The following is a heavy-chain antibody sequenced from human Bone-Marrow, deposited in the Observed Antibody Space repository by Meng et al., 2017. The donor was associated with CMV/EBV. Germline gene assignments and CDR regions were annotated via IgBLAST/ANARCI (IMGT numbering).Heavy chain of an antibody. D-gene: IGHD1-26*01. CDR1: GFTFSRYS. V-gene: IGHV3-21*06. Sequence: VSLVEAGGGLVKPGGSLRLSCAASGFTFSRYSMNWVRQAPGKGLEWVSSISSTSSYIYYADSVKGRFTMSRDNAKNLLYLQMSSLRAEDTAVYYCARLVGATDWGQGTLVTVSS. CDR2: ISSTSSYI. CDR3: ARLVGATD. J-gene: IGHJ4*02.